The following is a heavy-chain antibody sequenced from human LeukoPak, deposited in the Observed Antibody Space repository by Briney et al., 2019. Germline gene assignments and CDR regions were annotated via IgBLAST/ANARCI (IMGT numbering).Heavy chain of an antibody. D-gene: IGHD6-6*01. V-gene: IGHV1-2*02. Sequence: ASVKVSCKASGYTFTAYSMHWVRQAPGQGLEWMGWINPNSGVTNYPQKFQGRVTMTRDTSISTAYMELSSLTSDDTAVYYCAALDSSSSGDFWGQGTLVTVSS. CDR1: GYTFTAYS. J-gene: IGHJ4*02. CDR3: AALDSSSSGDF. CDR2: INPNSGVT.